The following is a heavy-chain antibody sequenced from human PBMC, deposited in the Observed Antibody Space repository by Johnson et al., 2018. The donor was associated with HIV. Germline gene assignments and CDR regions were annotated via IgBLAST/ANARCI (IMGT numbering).Heavy chain of an antibody. J-gene: IGHJ3*02. CDR1: GFTFSNYA. CDR2: LGGSGSDT. Sequence: EVQLLESGGGLVQPVASLRLSCTASGFTFSNYAMSWVRQAPGKGLEWVSALGGSGSDTYYADSVKGRFTISRDNSKNTLYLQMNSLRAEDTAVYYCAKENRARAYFDAFDIWGQGTLVTVSS. CDR3: AKENRARAYFDAFDI. V-gene: IGHV3-23*01. D-gene: IGHD2/OR15-2a*01.